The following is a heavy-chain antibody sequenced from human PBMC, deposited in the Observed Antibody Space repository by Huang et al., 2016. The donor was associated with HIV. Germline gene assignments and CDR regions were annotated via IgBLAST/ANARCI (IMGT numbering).Heavy chain of an antibody. CDR3: ARGAWYYDFWSGSLGFDY. CDR2: LSSSSSTI. CDR1: GFTFSSYS. J-gene: IGHJ4*02. V-gene: IGHV3-48*02. Sequence: EVQLVESGGGLVQPGGSLRLSCAASGFTFSSYSMNWVRQAPGKGLEWVSYLSSSSSTIYYAYSVKGLLTISRDNANNSLYLQMNSLRDEDTAVYYCARGAWYYDFWSGSLGFDYWGQGTLVTVSS. D-gene: IGHD3-3*01.